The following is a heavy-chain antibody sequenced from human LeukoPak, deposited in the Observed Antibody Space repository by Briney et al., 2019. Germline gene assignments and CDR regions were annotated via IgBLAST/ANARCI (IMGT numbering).Heavy chain of an antibody. D-gene: IGHD3-22*01. CDR1: GITFRSSS. CDR2: IRFDGSTK. CDR3: AKDFEEGHDSSGYYDY. J-gene: IGHJ4*02. Sequence: HAGGSLRLSCVASGITFRSSSMHWVRQAPGKGLEWLAFIRFDGSTKYYADSVKGRFTISRDNSKNTLYLQMNSLRAEDTAVYYCAKDFEEGHDSSGYYDYWGQGTLVTVSS. V-gene: IGHV3-30*02.